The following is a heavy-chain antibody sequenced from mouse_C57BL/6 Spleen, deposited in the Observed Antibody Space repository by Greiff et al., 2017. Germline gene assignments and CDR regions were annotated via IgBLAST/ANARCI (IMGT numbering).Heavy chain of an antibody. J-gene: IGHJ4*01. CDR2: SRNKANAYTT. V-gene: IGHV7-1*01. CDR1: GFTFSDFY. Sequence: EVKLMESGGGLVQSGRSLRLSCATSGFTFSDFYMEWVRQAPGKGLEWIAASRNKANAYTTEYSASVKGRFIVSRDTSQSILYLQLNALRAEDTAIYYCARAAPPYYAMDYWGQGTSVTVSS. CDR3: ARAAPPYYAMDY.